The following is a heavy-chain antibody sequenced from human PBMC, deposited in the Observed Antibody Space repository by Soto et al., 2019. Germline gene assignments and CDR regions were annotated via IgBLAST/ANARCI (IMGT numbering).Heavy chain of an antibody. CDR2: MYSEGRT. Sequence: PGGSLRLSCADSGFTVSSNYMSWVRQAPGKGLEWVSVMYSEGRTYYADSVKGRFTISRDNSKNTLYLQMNSLRAEDTAVYYCARDVYFDWSFDYWGQGTLVTVSS. D-gene: IGHD3-9*01. J-gene: IGHJ4*02. CDR3: ARDVYFDWSFDY. CDR1: GFTVSSNY. V-gene: IGHV3-53*01.